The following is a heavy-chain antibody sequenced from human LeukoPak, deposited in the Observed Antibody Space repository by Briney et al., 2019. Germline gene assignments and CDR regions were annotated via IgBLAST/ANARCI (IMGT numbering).Heavy chain of an antibody. CDR2: IYYGGST. Sequence: SETLSLTCTVSGGSISSYYWSWIRQPPGKGLEWIGYIYYGGSTNYNPSLKSRVTISVDTSKNQFSLKLSSVTAADTAVYYCARVQDDFWSGYYTGGWYYGMDVWGQGTTVTVSS. CDR1: GGSISSYY. V-gene: IGHV4-59*01. J-gene: IGHJ6*02. CDR3: ARVQDDFWSGYYTGGWYYGMDV. D-gene: IGHD3-3*01.